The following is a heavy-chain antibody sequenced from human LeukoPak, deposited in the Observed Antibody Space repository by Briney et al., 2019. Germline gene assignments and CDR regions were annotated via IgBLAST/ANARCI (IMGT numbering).Heavy chain of an antibody. CDR3: AATGYSSGWYGY. D-gene: IGHD6-19*01. CDR2: LSGSGSSA. CDR1: GFTFSTYA. V-gene: IGHV3-23*01. J-gene: IGHJ4*02. Sequence: GGSLRLSCAASGFTFSTYAMSWVRQAPGKGLEWVSGLSGSGSSAYYADSVKGRFTISRDNSKNTLYLQMNSLRPEDTAVYYCAATGYSSGWYGYWGQGTLVTVSS.